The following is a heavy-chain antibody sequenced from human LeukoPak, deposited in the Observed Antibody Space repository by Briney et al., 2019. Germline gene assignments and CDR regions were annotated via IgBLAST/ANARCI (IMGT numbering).Heavy chain of an antibody. CDR3: ARGPVDTAMVS. CDR2: IYHSGST. D-gene: IGHD5-18*01. V-gene: IGHV4-30-2*01. CDR1: GGSISSGGYS. Sequence: PSQTLSLTCAVSGGSISSGGYSWRWIRQPPGKGLEWIGYIYHSGSTYYNPSLKSRVTISVDGSKNQFSLKLSSVTAADTAVYYCARGPVDTAMVSWGQGTLVTVSS. J-gene: IGHJ4*02.